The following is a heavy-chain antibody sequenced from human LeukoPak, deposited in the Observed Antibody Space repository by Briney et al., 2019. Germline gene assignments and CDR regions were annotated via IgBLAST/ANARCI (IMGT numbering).Heavy chain of an antibody. V-gene: IGHV3-7*01. CDR3: ARDENRSHDSSGQFDY. Sequence: GGSLRLSCAASGFTFSNYWMSWVRQAPGKGLEWVANIKQDGGEKLYVDSVKGRFTISRDNAKNSLYLQMNSLRAEDTAVYYCARDENRSHDSSGQFDYWGQGALVTVSS. D-gene: IGHD3-22*01. CDR2: IKQDGGEK. CDR1: GFTFSNYW. J-gene: IGHJ4*02.